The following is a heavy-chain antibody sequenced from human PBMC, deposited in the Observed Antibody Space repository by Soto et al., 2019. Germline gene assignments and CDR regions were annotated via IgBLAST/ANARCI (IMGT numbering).Heavy chain of an antibody. CDR2: IIPIFGTA. D-gene: IGHD1-26*01. CDR1: GGTFSSYA. J-gene: IGHJ4*02. CDR3: ARAQAWDIHDY. V-gene: IGHV1-69*05. Sequence: GASVKVSCKASGGTFSSYAISWVRQAPGQGLEWMGGIIPIFGTANYAQKFQGRVTVTRDTSTSTVYTEVSSLRSEDTAVCHCARAQAWDIHDYWGQGTLVTVSS.